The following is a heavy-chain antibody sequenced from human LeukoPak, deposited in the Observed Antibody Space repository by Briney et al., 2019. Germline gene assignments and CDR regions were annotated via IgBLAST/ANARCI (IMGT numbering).Heavy chain of an antibody. J-gene: IGHJ6*02. D-gene: IGHD5-24*01. Sequence: SETLSLTCTVSGGSISSYYWSWIRQPPGKGLEWIGYIYYSGSTNYNPSLKGRVTISVDTSKNQFSLKLSSVTAADTAVYYCARDRLLRWLQPTINYYYYYGMDVWGQGTTVTVSS. CDR2: IYYSGST. V-gene: IGHV4-59*01. CDR3: ARDRLLRWLQPTINYYYYYGMDV. CDR1: GGSISSYY.